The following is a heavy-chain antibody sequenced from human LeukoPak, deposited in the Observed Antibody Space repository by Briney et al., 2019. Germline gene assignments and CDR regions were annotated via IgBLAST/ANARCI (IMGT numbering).Heavy chain of an antibody. CDR1: GLTFSNAW. D-gene: IGHD4-23*01. J-gene: IGHJ5*02. CDR3: TTDPYVDGGTRNWFDP. V-gene: IGHV3-15*01. Sequence: GGSLRLSCAASGLTFSNAWMSWVRQAPGKGLEWVGRIKSKTDGGTTDYAAPVKGRFTISRDDSKNTLYLQMNSLKTEDTAVYYCTTDPYVDGGTRNWFDPWGQGTLVTVSS. CDR2: IKSKTDGGTT.